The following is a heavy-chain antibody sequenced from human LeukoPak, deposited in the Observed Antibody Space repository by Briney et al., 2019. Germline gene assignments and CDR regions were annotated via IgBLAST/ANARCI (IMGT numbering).Heavy chain of an antibody. D-gene: IGHD3-10*01. J-gene: IGHJ5*02. CDR1: GFTFSSYS. Sequence: GGSLRLSCAASGFTFSSYSMNWVRQAPGKGLEWVSAISGSGGSTYYADSVKGRFTISRDNSKNTLYLQMNSLRAEDTAVYYCAKGDVLLWFGELLSWFDPWGQGTLVTVSS. CDR2: ISGSGGST. V-gene: IGHV3-23*01. CDR3: AKGDVLLWFGELLSWFDP.